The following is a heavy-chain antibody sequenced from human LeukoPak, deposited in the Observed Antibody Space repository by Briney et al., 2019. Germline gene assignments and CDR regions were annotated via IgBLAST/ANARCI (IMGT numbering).Heavy chain of an antibody. CDR1: GFTFSSYA. CDR3: AKEGPHRGSYYLNFDY. V-gene: IGHV3-23*01. D-gene: IGHD1-26*01. CDR2: ISRNDDGT. Sequence: GGSLRLSCAASGFTFSSYAMSWVRQAPGKGLEWVSTISRNDDGTYYADSVKGRFTISRDNSKTTVYLQMNSLRVEDTAVYYCAKEGPHRGSYYLNFDYWGQGTLVSVSS. J-gene: IGHJ4*02.